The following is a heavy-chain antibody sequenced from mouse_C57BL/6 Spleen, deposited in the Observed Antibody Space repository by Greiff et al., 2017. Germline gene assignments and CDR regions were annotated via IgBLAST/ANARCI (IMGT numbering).Heavy chain of an antibody. CDR1: GFNIKDYY. J-gene: IGHJ3*01. CDR3: TTKSDGGDFCAY. CDR2: IDPEDGDT. Sequence: VQLQQSGPVLVKPGASVKLSCTASGFNIKDYYMHWVKQRPDKGLEWLGRIDPEDGDTEYAPKFQGKATMTADPSSHTAYLQLSSLTSDDTAVYYWTTKSDGGDFCAYGGQGPLVTVSA. V-gene: IGHV14-1*01. D-gene: IGHD1-1*02.